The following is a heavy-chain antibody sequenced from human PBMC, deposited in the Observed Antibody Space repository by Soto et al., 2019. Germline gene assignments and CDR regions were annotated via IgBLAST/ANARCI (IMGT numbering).Heavy chain of an antibody. Sequence: ASVKVCFKASGYPFTSYNINLVRQAPGQGLEWVAGSTSNSGNSDYAQKFQGRLTVTRDTSISTAYMELSSLRSEDTAVYYCVLLGVFDHWGQGTLVTVS. D-gene: IGHD3-3*01. CDR1: GYPFTSYN. V-gene: IGHV1-8*01. CDR3: VLLGVFDH. J-gene: IGHJ4*02. CDR2: STSNSGNS.